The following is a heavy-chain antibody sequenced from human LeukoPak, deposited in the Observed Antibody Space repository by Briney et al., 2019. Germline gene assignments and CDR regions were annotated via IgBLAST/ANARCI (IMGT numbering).Heavy chain of an antibody. D-gene: IGHD2-2*01. Sequence: PGGSLRLSCAASGFTFNTYEMSWVRQAPGKGLEWVSCVSSSGTTMYHADSVKGRFTISRDNAKSSLYLQMNSLRAEDTAVYYCARRYCSSASCLFDYWGQGTLVTVSS. V-gene: IGHV3-48*03. CDR3: ARRYCSSASCLFDY. CDR1: GFTFNTYE. CDR2: VSSSGTTM. J-gene: IGHJ4*02.